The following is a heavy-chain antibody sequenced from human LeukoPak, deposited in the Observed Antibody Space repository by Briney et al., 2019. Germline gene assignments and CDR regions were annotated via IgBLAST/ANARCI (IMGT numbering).Heavy chain of an antibody. CDR3: ARLATNRYCSGGSCYSNYYYYMDV. D-gene: IGHD2-15*01. V-gene: IGHV4-61*05. CDR1: GGSISSSSYY. J-gene: IGHJ6*03. CDR2: IYTSGST. Sequence: SETLSLTCTVSGGSISSSSYYWGWIRQPPGKGLEWIGRIYTSGSTNYNPSLKSRVTMSVDTSKNQFSLKLSSVTAADTAVYYCARLATNRYCSGGSCYSNYYYYMDVWGKGTTVTISS.